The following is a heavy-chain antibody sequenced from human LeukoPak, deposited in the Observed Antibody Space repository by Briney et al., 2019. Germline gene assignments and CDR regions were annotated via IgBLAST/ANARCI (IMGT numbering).Heavy chain of an antibody. CDR1: GGTFSSYA. Sequence: SVKVSCKASGGTFSSYAISWVRQAPGQGLEWMGRIIPILGIANYAQKFQGRVTITADKSTSTAYTELSSLRSEDTAVYYCARWFGELFSWGQGTLVTVSS. J-gene: IGHJ5*02. CDR3: ARWFGELFS. CDR2: IIPILGIA. D-gene: IGHD3-10*01. V-gene: IGHV1-69*04.